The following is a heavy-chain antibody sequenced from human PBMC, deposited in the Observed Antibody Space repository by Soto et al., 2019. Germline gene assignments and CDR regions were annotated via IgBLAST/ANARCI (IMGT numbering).Heavy chain of an antibody. D-gene: IGHD1-1*01. Sequence: SGTVALTCTVSGGSISSYYWSWIGQPPGKGLEWIGYIYYSGSTHYNPSLKSRVTISVDTSKNQFSLKMSSVTAADTAVYYCARLATRYYFAYWGQGTLVTVSS. V-gene: IGHV4-59*13. J-gene: IGHJ4*02. CDR3: ARLATRYYFAY. CDR1: GGSISSYY. CDR2: IYYSGST.